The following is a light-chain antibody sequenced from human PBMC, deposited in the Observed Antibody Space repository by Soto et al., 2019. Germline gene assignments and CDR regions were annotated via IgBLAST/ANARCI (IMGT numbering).Light chain of an antibody. Sequence: EIVLTQSPATLSLSPGEIATLSFSASQSVSSYLAWYQQKPGQPPRLLIYGASTRATGIPARFSGSGSGTEFTLTISSLQSEDFAVYYCQHYNNWPPWTFGQGTKVDIK. CDR2: GAS. V-gene: IGKV3-15*01. CDR3: QHYNNWPPWT. J-gene: IGKJ1*01. CDR1: QSVSSY.